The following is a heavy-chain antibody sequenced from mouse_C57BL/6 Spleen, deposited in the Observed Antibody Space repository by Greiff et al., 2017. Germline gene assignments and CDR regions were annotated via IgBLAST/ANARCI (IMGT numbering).Heavy chain of an antibody. CDR1: GYTFTSYD. V-gene: IGHV1-85*01. J-gene: IGHJ4*01. CDR3: ARWNYGSSYDYAMDY. CDR2: IYPRDGST. Sequence: VQLQQSGPELVKPGASVKLSCKASGYTFTSYDINWVKQRPGQGLEWIGWIYPRDGSTKYNEKFKGKATLTVDTSSSTAYMELHSLTSEDSAVYFCARWNYGSSYDYAMDYWGQGTSVTVSS. D-gene: IGHD1-1*01.